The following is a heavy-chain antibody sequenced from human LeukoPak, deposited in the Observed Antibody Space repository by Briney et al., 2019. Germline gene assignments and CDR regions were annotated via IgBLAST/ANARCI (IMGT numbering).Heavy chain of an antibody. Sequence: GGSLRLSCAASGFTFSSSAMSWVRQVPGKGLEWVSGISASGGSTSYADSVRGRFTISRDNSKNSLYLQMNSLRAEDTAVYYCARCGVGVAAAAANCWGQGTLLTVSS. V-gene: IGHV3-23*01. CDR1: GFTFSSSA. CDR3: ARCGVGVAAAAANC. D-gene: IGHD6-13*01. J-gene: IGHJ4*02. CDR2: ISASGGST.